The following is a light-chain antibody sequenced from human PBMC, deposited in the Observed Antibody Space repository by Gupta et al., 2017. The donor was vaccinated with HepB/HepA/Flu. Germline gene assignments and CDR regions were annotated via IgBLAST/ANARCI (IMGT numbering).Light chain of an antibody. CDR1: QSVLYSSNNKNF. CDR2: WAS. V-gene: IGKV4-1*01. Sequence: DIVMTQSPDSLTVSLGERATVNCKSSQSVLYSSNNKNFLAWYQQKRGQPPKLLINWASTRESGVPDPFNASGSGTDFTLTITNLQAEDVAVYYCQQFCNTPLTFGGGTKVEIK. CDR3: QQFCNTPLT. J-gene: IGKJ4*01.